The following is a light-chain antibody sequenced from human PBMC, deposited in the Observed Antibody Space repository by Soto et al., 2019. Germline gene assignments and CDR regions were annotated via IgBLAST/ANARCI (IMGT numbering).Light chain of an antibody. CDR2: DVS. V-gene: IGLV2-14*01. CDR3: SSYTTSSTLV. J-gene: IGLJ2*01. CDR1: SSDVGSYNY. Sequence: QSALTQPASVSGSPGQSITISCTGTSSDVGSYNYVSWYQQHPGKAPKLMIYDVSSRPSGVSNRFSGSKSGNTASLTISGLQAEDEADYYCSSYTTSSTLVFGGGTKVNVL.